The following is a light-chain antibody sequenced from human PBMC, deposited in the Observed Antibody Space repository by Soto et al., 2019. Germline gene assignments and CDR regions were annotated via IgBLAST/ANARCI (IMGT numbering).Light chain of an antibody. J-gene: IGLJ2*01. Sequence: QSALTQPASVSGSPGQSITISCTGTSSDIGHYNYVSWYQQHPGKAPKLMIFDVTHRPSGVSDRFSGSKSGNTASLTISGLQAEDEAEYYCSSYPTNTVIFGGGTKLTVL. CDR1: SSDIGHYNY. V-gene: IGLV2-14*03. CDR2: DVT. CDR3: SSYPTNTVI.